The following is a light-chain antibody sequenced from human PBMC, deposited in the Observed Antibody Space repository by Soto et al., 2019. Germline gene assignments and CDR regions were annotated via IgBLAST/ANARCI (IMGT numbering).Light chain of an antibody. CDR2: GAS. Sequence: ETVMTQSPATLSVSPGERATLFCRASQSVSSNLAWYQQKPGQAPRVLIYGASTRATGIPARFSGSGSGTEFTLTISSLQSEDFAVYYCQQYNNWPRTFGQGTKVEIK. CDR3: QQYNNWPRT. CDR1: QSVSSN. J-gene: IGKJ1*01. V-gene: IGKV3-15*01.